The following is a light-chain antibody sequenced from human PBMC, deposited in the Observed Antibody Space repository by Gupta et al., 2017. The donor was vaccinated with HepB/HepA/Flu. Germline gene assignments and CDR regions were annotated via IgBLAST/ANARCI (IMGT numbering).Light chain of an antibody. V-gene: IGKV3-15*01. CDR2: GAS. CDR1: QSVSSS. J-gene: IGKJ2*01. CDR3: QQYKNWPLT. Sequence: IGFTQSLHTLSGSQGERATLSCRASQSVSSSIAWYQQRGGQAHRLLIHGASTRATGIPARFSGSESGTEFTLTISSLQSEDLAVYYCQQYKNWPLTFGQGTKVESK.